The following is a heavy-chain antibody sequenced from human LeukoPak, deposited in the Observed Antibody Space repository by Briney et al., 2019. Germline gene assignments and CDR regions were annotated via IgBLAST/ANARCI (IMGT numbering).Heavy chain of an antibody. D-gene: IGHD1-26*01. CDR2: IYYTGST. J-gene: IGHJ4*03. CDR3: PSNHYNGNYLCYFDY. CDR1: GDSISSYY. Sequence: PSETLSLTCTVSGDSISSYYWSWIRQPPGKGLEWSGYIYYTGSTNYNPSLKSRVTISVDTSKNQFSLKLSSVTAADTAVYYCPSNHYNGNYLCYFDYWGQGTLVTVSS. V-gene: IGHV4-59*08.